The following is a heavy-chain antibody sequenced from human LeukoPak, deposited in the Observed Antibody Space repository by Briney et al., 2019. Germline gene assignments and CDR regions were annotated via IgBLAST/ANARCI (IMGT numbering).Heavy chain of an antibody. CDR3: ARDWAMAFFDY. Sequence: GGSLRLSCAASGFTFSSYAMHWVRQAPGKGLEWVAVISYDGSNKYYADSVKGRFTISRDNSKNTLYLQMNSLRAEDTAAYYCARDWAMAFFDYWGQGTLVTVFS. D-gene: IGHD5-24*01. V-gene: IGHV3-30-3*01. CDR2: ISYDGSNK. J-gene: IGHJ4*02. CDR1: GFTFSSYA.